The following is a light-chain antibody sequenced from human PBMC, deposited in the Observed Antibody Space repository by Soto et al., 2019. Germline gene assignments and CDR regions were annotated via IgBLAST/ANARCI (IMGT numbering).Light chain of an antibody. CDR1: QSVSNY. CDR2: DAS. J-gene: IGKJ4*02. CDR3: LQRSKWPLT. Sequence: EIVLTQSPATLSLSPGERATLSCRASQSVSNYLAWYQQKPGQAPRLFIYDASNRATGIPARFSGSGSGTGFALTIGSREHEDFGVYYWLQRSKWPLTFGGGTKVEIK. V-gene: IGKV3-11*01.